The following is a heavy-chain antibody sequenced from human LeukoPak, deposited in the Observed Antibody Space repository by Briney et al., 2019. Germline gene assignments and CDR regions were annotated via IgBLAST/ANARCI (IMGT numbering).Heavy chain of an antibody. CDR3: ARPGGSHKSAEYFQH. J-gene: IGHJ1*01. Sequence: GESLKISCKGSGYSFTSYWIGWVRQMPGKGLEWMGIIYPGDSDTRYSPSFQGQVTMSADKSISTAYLQWSSLKASDTAMYYCARPGGSHKSAEYFQHWGQGTLVTVSS. CDR1: GYSFTSYW. D-gene: IGHD1-26*01. V-gene: IGHV5-51*01. CDR2: IYPGDSDT.